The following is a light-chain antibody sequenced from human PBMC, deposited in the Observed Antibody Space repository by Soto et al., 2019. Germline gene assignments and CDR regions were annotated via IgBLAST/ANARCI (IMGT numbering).Light chain of an antibody. CDR1: QSVSTN. CDR3: QKYDNWPRT. V-gene: IGKV3-15*01. Sequence: EIVMTQSPATLSVSPGERATLSCRASQSVSTNLAWYQHKPGQAPRLLIYGASTRATGVPARFSGSGSGTEFTLTISSLQSEDFAVYYCQKYDNWPRTFGQGTKVEI. J-gene: IGKJ1*01. CDR2: GAS.